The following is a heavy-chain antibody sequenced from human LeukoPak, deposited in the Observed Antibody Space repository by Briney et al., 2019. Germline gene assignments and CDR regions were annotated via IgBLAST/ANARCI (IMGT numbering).Heavy chain of an antibody. Sequence: GGSLRLSCAASGFTFSSYSMNWVRQAPGKGLEWVSYISSSSSTIYYADSVKGRFTISRDNAKNSLYLQMNSLRAEDTAVYYCARDQGIIAAAGTLGLDCYYYYMDVWGEGTTVTVSS. CDR1: GFTFSSYS. CDR3: ARDQGIIAAAGTLGLDCYYYYMDV. CDR2: ISSSSSTI. J-gene: IGHJ6*03. D-gene: IGHD6-13*01. V-gene: IGHV3-48*04.